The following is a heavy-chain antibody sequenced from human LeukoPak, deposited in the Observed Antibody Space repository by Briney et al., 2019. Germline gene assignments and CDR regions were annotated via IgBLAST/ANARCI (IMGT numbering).Heavy chain of an antibody. V-gene: IGHV3-23*01. CDR3: AKGGLYYDSSLQH. D-gene: IGHD3-22*01. Sequence: PGGSLRLSCAASGFTFRSHAMSWVRQAPGKGLEWVSASSGSGGSTDYADSVKGRFTISRDNSKNTLYLQMTSLRAEDTAVYYCAKGGLYYDSSLQHWGQGTLVTVSS. CDR2: SSGSGGST. J-gene: IGHJ1*01. CDR1: GFTFRSHA.